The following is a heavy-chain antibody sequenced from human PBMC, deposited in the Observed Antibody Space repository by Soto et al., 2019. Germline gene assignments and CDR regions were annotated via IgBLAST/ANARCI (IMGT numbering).Heavy chain of an antibody. D-gene: IGHD4-17*01. Sequence: GASVKVSCKASGGTFSSYTISWVRQAPGQGLEWMGRIIPILGIANYAQTLQGRVTMTTDTSTSTAYMDLRSLRSDDTAVYYCARAQGPTVDFDYWGQGTLVTVSS. CDR2: IIPILGIA. J-gene: IGHJ4*02. CDR1: GGTFSSYT. V-gene: IGHV1-69*02. CDR3: ARAQGPTVDFDY.